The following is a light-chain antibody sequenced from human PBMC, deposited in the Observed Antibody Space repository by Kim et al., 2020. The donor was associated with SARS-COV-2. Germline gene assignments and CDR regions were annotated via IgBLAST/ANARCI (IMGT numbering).Light chain of an antibody. V-gene: IGKV3-15*01. Sequence: VVMTQSPATLSVSPGERATLTCRASHSVSLNLAWYQHKPGQAPRLLIHSASTRATGIPGRFSGSVSGTEFTLTTNSLQSEDSAVYYCQQYNDWPSFGQGTKVDIK. CDR3: QQYNDWPS. J-gene: IGKJ1*01. CDR2: SAS. CDR1: HSVSLN.